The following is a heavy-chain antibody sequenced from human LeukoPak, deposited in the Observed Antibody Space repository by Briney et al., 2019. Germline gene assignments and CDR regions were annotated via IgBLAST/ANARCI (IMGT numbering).Heavy chain of an antibody. Sequence: SQTLSLTCAVSGGSISSSGYSWSWIRQPPGTGLEWIGSIYPSGNTYYNPSLKSRVSMSVDSSKNQFSLRLTSVTAADTAVYYCARGPDSSGYHFDYWGQGTLVTVSS. CDR3: ARGPDSSGYHFDY. CDR1: GGSISSSGYS. CDR2: IYPSGNT. V-gene: IGHV4-30-2*01. J-gene: IGHJ4*02. D-gene: IGHD3-22*01.